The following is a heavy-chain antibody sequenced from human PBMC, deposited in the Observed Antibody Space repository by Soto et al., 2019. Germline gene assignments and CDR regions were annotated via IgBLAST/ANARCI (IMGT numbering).Heavy chain of an antibody. D-gene: IGHD3-3*01. J-gene: IGHJ6*02. CDR3: ARLHKICGLVMIGRPLSSYYDCMDV. Sequence: SETVSLTYAVSGGSIRISEWWSWVLQPPGTGLELIGEIYHSGSTHYNPSLKSRVTISVDKSKNQFALKLSYVTAADTAVYYWARLHKICGLVMIGRPLSSYYDCMDVWGQATTVT. CDR1: GGSIRISEW. CDR2: IYHSGST. V-gene: IGHV4-4*02.